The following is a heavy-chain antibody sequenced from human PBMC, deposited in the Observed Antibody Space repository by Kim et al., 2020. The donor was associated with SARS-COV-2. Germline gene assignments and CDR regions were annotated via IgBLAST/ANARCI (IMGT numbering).Heavy chain of an antibody. CDR3: ARGPMQQLGFDP. Sequence: NYAQKLQGRVTMTTDTSTSTAYMELRSLRSDDTAVYYCARGPMQQLGFDPWGQGTLVTVSS. D-gene: IGHD6-13*01. J-gene: IGHJ5*02. V-gene: IGHV1-18*01.